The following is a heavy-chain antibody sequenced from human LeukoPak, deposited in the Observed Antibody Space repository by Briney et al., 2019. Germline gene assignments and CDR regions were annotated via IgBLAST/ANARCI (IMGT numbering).Heavy chain of an antibody. V-gene: IGHV3-30-3*01. CDR2: ISYDGSNK. CDR1: GFTFSSYA. J-gene: IGHJ4*02. CDR3: ARDRDY. Sequence: GGSLRLSCAASGFTFSSYAMHWVRQAPGKGLEWVAVISYDGSNKYYADSVKGRFTISRDNSKNTLYLQMNSLRAGDTAVYYCARDRDYWGQGTLVTVSS.